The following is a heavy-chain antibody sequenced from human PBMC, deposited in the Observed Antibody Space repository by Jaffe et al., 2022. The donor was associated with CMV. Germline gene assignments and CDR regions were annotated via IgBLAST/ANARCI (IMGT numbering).Heavy chain of an antibody. CDR2: ISAGSST. CDR1: GFTFSSYA. D-gene: IGHD3-10*01. V-gene: IGHV3-23*04. J-gene: IGHJ4*02. Sequence: EVQLVESGGGLVQPGGSLRLSCAAPGFTFSSYAMTWVRQAPGKGLEWVSTISAGSSTYYADSVKGRFSISRDNSKNTLYLQMNSLRAEDSAVYYCAKGVVRGVPEYWGQGTLVTVSS. CDR3: AKGVVRGVPEY.